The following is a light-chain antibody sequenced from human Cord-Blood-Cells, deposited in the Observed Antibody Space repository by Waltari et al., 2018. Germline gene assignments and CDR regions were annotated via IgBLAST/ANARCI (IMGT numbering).Light chain of an antibody. CDR1: QGISNS. Sequence: DIQMTQPPSSLSASVGDRVTITCRASQGISNSLAWYQQKPGKAPKLLLYAASRLESGVPSRFSDSGSGTDYTLTSSSLQPEDFATYCCRQYYSTPLTFGGGTKVEIK. V-gene: IGKV1-NL1*01. J-gene: IGKJ4*01. CDR3: RQYYSTPLT. CDR2: AAS.